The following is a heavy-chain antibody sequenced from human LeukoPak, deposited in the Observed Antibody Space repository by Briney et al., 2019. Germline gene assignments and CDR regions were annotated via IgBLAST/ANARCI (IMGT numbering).Heavy chain of an antibody. J-gene: IGHJ3*02. V-gene: IGHV4-59*01. Sequence: PSETLSLTCAVSGGSISGYYWSWIRQPPGKGLEWIGEIYYSGSTNYNPSLKSRVTISVDTSKNQFSLKLSSVTAADTAVYYCARHLPIAAADHAFDIWGQGTMVTVSS. CDR3: ARHLPIAAADHAFDI. CDR1: GGSISGYY. D-gene: IGHD6-13*01. CDR2: IYYSGST.